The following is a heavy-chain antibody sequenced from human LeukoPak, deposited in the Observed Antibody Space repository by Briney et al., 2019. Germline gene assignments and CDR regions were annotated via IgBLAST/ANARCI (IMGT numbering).Heavy chain of an antibody. J-gene: IGHJ3*02. D-gene: IGHD4/OR15-4a*01. CDR2: IYPGDSDT. CDR1: GYTFTNYW. V-gene: IGHV5-51*01. CDR3: ASGWMVRSFRYAFDI. Sequence: GESLKISCKASGYTFTNYWIGWVRQMPGKGLEWMGIIYPGDSDTRYSPSFQGQVTISADKSISTAYLQWSSLKASDTAMYYCASGWMVRSFRYAFDIWGQGTMVTVSS.